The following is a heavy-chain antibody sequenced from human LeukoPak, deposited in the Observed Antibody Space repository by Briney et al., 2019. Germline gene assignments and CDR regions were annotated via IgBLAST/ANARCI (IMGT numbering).Heavy chain of an antibody. D-gene: IGHD3-10*02. Sequence: PGGSLRLSCAASGFTFSSYAMSWVRQAPGKGLEFVSSISVTGSNIYYADSVKGRFTITRDNSKNTLDLQMNSLRSEDTAVYFCARDRTRSVGSGLGRALMFVYWGQGTLVTVSS. J-gene: IGHJ4*02. CDR2: ISVTGSNI. CDR1: GFTFSSYA. V-gene: IGHV3-23*01. CDR3: ARDRTRSVGSGLGRALMFVY.